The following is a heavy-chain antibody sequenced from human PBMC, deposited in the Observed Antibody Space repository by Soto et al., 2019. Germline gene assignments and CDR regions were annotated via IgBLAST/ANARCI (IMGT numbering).Heavy chain of an antibody. CDR3: ATDGSGSYYGNFHY. CDR1: GYTLTELS. CDR2: FDPEDGET. J-gene: IGHJ4*02. V-gene: IGHV1-24*01. D-gene: IGHD3-10*01. Sequence: ASVKVSCKVSGYTLTELSMHWVRQAPGKGLEWMGGFDPEDGETIYAQKFQGRVTMTEDTSTDTAYMELSSLRSEDTAVYYCATDGSGSYYGNFHYWGPGTMVTVSP.